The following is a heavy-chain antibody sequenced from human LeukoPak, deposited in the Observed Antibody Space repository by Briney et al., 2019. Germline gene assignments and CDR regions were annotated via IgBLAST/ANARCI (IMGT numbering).Heavy chain of an antibody. CDR2: ISGSGGST. Sequence: GGSLRLSCAASGFTFSSYAMSWVRQAPGKGLEWVLAISGSGGSTYYADSVKGRFTISRDNSKNTLYLQMNSLRAEDTAVYYCAKGKEGATWVEVVFIDYWGQGTLVTVSS. D-gene: IGHD1-26*01. J-gene: IGHJ4*02. CDR1: GFTFSSYA. CDR3: AKGKEGATWVEVVFIDY. V-gene: IGHV3-23*01.